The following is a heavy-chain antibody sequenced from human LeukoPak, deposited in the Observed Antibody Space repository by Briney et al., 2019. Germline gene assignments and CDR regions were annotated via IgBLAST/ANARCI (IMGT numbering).Heavy chain of an antibody. V-gene: IGHV3-74*01. Sequence: GGSLKLSCAASGFTFSTYWMHWVRQAPGKGLVWVSRIKSDGSTNYADSVKGRFAISRDNANNTLSLQMNSLRPEDTGVYYCARAPSEIGGYYPEYFRHWGQGTLVTVSS. J-gene: IGHJ1*01. CDR2: IKSDGST. CDR3: ARAPSEIGGYYPEYFRH. CDR1: GFTFSTYW. D-gene: IGHD3-22*01.